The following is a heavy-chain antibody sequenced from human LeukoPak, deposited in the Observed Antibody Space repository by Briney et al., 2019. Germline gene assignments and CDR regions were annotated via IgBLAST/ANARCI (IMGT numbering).Heavy chain of an antibody. D-gene: IGHD4-17*01. CDR1: SGSISSYY. CDR3: ARDDYGDYAPFDY. CDR2: IYYSGST. V-gene: IGHV4-59*12. Sequence: PSETLSLTCTVSSGSISSYYWSWIRQPPGKGLEWIGYIYYSGSTNYNPSLKSRVTISVDTSKNQFSLKLSSVTAADTAVYYCARDDYGDYAPFDYWGQGTLVTVSS. J-gene: IGHJ4*02.